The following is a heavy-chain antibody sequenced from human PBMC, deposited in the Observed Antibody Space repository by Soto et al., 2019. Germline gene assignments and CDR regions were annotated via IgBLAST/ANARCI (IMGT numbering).Heavy chain of an antibody. CDR1: GFTLSMYS. D-gene: IGHD2-21*02. J-gene: IGHJ6*02. CDR3: ARDHLILPAHDFFYGSDV. V-gene: IGHV3-7*03. Sequence: DVQLKESGGGLVQPGQSLRLSCEVSGFTLSMYSMTWVRQAPGKGLEWVAKIPQDGSDGHYLDSVKGRFTISRDNAKNSVYLQMNSLRADDTAVYYCARDHLILPAHDFFYGSDVWGQGAKVTVFS. CDR2: IPQDGSDG.